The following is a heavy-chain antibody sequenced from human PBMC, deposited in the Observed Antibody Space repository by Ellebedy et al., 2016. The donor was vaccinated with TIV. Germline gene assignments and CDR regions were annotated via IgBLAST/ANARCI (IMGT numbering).Heavy chain of an antibody. CDR1: GFTFSSYG. V-gene: IGHV3-30*18. CDR3: AKGDVWGSYRYKGLDV. D-gene: IGHD3-16*02. Sequence: GESLKISCAASGFTFSSYGMHWVRQAPGKGLEWVAVISYDGSNKYYADSVKGRFTISRDNSKNTLYLQMNSLRAEDTAVYYCAKGDVWGSYRYKGLDVWGQGTTVTVSS. CDR2: ISYDGSNK. J-gene: IGHJ6*02.